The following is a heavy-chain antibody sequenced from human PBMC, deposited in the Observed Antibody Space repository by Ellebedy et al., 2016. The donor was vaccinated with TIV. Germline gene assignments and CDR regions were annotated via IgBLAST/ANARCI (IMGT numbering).Heavy chain of an antibody. V-gene: IGHV3-74*01. CDR3: ARGGNPEVSIAY. CDR1: GFSFSSYW. D-gene: IGHD1-14*01. CDR2: INGDGSST. Sequence: GESLKISCAASGFSFSSYWMHWVRQTPGKGLVWLSRINGDGSSTRYADSVRGRFTISRDNAKNTLYLQMNSLRAEDTAVYYCARGGNPEVSIAYWGQGTLVTVSS. J-gene: IGHJ4*02.